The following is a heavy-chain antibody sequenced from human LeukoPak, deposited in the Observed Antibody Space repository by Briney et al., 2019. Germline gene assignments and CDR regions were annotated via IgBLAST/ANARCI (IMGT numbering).Heavy chain of an antibody. Sequence: SVNVSCKASGGTFSSYAISWVRQAPGQGLEWMGRNIPMFGTTNYAQKFQGRVTITRDESTSTEYMELSSLRSEDTAVYYCARTGLYDYVWESYRQKWFDPWGQGTLVTVSS. V-gene: IGHV1-69*05. J-gene: IGHJ5*02. CDR2: NIPMFGTT. CDR3: ARTGLYDYVWESYRQKWFDP. CDR1: GGTFSSYA. D-gene: IGHD3-16*02.